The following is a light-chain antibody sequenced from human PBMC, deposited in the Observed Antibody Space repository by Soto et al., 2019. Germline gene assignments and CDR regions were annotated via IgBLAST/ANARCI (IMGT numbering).Light chain of an antibody. J-gene: IGLJ1*01. CDR3: SSFTGSTTLDV. CDR1: SSDVGGYNY. CDR2: EVS. Sequence: QAVVTQPASVSGSPGQSITISCTGTSSDVGGYNYVSWYQQHPGKAPKVMIYEVSNRPSGVSNRFSGSKSGNTASLTISGLQAEDEADYYCSSFTGSTTLDVFGTGTKLTVL. V-gene: IGLV2-14*01.